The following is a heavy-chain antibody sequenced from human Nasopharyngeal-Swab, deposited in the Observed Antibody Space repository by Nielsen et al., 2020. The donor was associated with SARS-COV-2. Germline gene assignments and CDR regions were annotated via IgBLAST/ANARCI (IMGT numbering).Heavy chain of an antibody. V-gene: IGHV3-74*01. J-gene: IGHJ6*02. Sequence: GGSLRLSCAVSGFIFSSYWMRWVRQAPGKGLVWVSRIKSDGSSTSYADSVKGRFTISRDNAKNTLFLQMNSLRAEDTAVYYCSRESIAAAGPGMDVWGQGTTVTVSS. CDR2: IKSDGSST. CDR1: GFIFSSYW. CDR3: SRESIAAAGPGMDV. D-gene: IGHD6-13*01.